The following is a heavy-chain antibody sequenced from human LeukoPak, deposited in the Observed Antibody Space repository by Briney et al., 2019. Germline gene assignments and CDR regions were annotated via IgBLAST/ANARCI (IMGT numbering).Heavy chain of an antibody. J-gene: IGHJ4*02. D-gene: IGHD3-16*01. CDR2: IKDDGSDK. V-gene: IGHV3-7*01. Sequence: PGGSLRLSCAASGFSISNYWISWVRQAPGKGLEWVANIKDDGSDKYYVDSVKGRFTISRDNAKNSLYLQMNSLRVEDTAVYYCARDQSSRPLGYWGQGTLVAVFS. CDR3: ARDQSSRPLGY. CDR1: GFSISNYW.